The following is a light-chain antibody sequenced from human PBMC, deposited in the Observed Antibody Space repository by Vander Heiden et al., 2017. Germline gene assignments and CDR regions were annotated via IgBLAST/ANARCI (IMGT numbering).Light chain of an antibody. CDR2: QDS. CDR1: QLGDKY. J-gene: IGLJ1*01. V-gene: IGLV3-1*01. CDR3: QAWDSSRYV. Sequence: SYELTQPPSVSVSPGQTASITCSGDQLGDKYACWYQQKPGQSPVLVIYQDSKRPSGIPERFSGPNSGNTATLTISGTQAMDEADYYCQAWDSSRYVFGTGTKVTVL.